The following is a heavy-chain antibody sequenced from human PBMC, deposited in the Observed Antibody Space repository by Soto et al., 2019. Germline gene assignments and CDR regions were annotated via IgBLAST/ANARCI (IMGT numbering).Heavy chain of an antibody. D-gene: IGHD4-17*01. J-gene: IGHJ4*02. V-gene: IGHV1-69*12. CDR2: IIPIFGTA. CDR1: GGTFSSYA. Sequence: QVQLVQSGAEVKKPGSSVKVSCKASGGTFSSYAISWVRQAPGQGLEWMGGIIPIFGTANYAQTFQGRVTITADESTSTAYMELSSMRSEDTAVYYCASDHTYYGDKYYFYYWGQGTLVTVSS. CDR3: ASDHTYYGDKYYFYY.